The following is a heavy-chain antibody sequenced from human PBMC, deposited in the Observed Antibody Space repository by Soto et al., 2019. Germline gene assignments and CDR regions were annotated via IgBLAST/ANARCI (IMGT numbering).Heavy chain of an antibody. D-gene: IGHD5-18*01. V-gene: IGHV4-4*02. CDR3: ARAWPSVDSYGSGVMDV. CDR2: IYHSGST. J-gene: IGHJ6*02. Sequence: QVQLQESGPGLVKPSGTLSVTCAVSGGSISSSNWWNWFRQPPGKGLEWIGEIYHSGSTNYNPSLRSRVTISLDKSKNQFSLRVKSVTAADTAEYYCARAWPSVDSYGSGVMDVWGQGTTVTVSS. CDR1: GGSISSSNW.